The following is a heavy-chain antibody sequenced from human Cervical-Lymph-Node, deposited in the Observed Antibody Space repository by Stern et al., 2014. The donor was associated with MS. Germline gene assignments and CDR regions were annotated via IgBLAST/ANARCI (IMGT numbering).Heavy chain of an antibody. CDR2: IFPVFGTP. V-gene: IGHV1-69*01. Sequence: VQLVESGAEVTKPGSSVKVSCKASGGTFSKFPSSWVRQAPGQGLEWMGGIFPVFGTPTYAQEFRGRVTSPADVSTSTVYMELSSLRSDDTAVYYCALSSETSDRWYSLGYDLWGQGTLVTVSS. J-gene: IGHJ5*02. CDR3: ALSSETSDRWYSLGYDL. D-gene: IGHD6-13*01. CDR1: GGTFSKFP.